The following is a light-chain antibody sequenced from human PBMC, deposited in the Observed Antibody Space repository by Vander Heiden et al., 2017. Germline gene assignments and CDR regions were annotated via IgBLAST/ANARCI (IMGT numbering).Light chain of an antibody. CDR1: KLGDKY. V-gene: IGLV3-1*01. Sequence: SYELTQPPSVSVSPGQTASITCSGDKLGDKYACWYQQKPGQSPVLVIYQDSKRPSGIPERFSGSNSGNTATLTISGTQAMDEADYYCQAWDSSRGFGGGTKL. CDR3: QAWDSSRG. CDR2: QDS. J-gene: IGLJ3*02.